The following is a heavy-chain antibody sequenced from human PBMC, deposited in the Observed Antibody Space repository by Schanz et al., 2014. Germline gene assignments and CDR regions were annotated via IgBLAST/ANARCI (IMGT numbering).Heavy chain of an antibody. Sequence: EVQVVESGGDLVQPGGSLRLSCAVSGCTFSNYGMGWVRQAPGKGLEWVANIKQDESERSYVDSVKGRFTISRDNAKNSLYLQMSSLRDEDTAVYYCAKDPHRDYGGKPQTFDIWGQGTMVTVSS. D-gene: IGHD4-17*01. J-gene: IGHJ3*02. CDR2: IKQDESER. V-gene: IGHV3-7*01. CDR1: GCTFSNYG. CDR3: AKDPHRDYGGKPQTFDI.